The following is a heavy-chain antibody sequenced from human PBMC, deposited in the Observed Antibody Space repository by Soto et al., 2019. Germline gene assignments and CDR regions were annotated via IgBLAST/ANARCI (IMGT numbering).Heavy chain of an antibody. V-gene: IGHV4-30-4*01. CDR3: ARFSTLGKDYGVDV. J-gene: IGHJ6*01. Sequence: QVQLQESGPGLVKPSQTLSLTCSVSSGSISSSDYYWSLIRQPPGKGLEWIGYINYSGRTYYKPSLKSRVSISIDTFKNQFSLRLSSVAAADTAVYFCARFSTLGKDYGVDVW. CDR1: SGSISSSDYY. CDR2: INYSGRT. D-gene: IGHD3-3*02.